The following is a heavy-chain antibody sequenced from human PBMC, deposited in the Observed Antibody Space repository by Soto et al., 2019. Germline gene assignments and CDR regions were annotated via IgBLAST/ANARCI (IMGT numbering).Heavy chain of an antibody. CDR3: ASLGGMAPSYYGMDV. CDR2: IDPSDSYT. CDR1: GYSFTSYW. D-gene: IGHD3-16*01. J-gene: IGHJ6*02. V-gene: IGHV5-10-1*01. Sequence: GESLKISCKGSGYSFTSYWFSWVRQMPGKGLEWMGRIDPSDSYTNYSPSFQGHVTISADKSISTAYLQWSSLKASDTSMYYCASLGGMAPSYYGMDVWGQGTTVTVSS.